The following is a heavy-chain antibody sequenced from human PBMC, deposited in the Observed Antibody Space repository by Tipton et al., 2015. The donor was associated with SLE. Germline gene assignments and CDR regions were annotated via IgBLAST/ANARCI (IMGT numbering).Heavy chain of an antibody. CDR1: GFTFSSYG. V-gene: IGHV3-30*18. J-gene: IGHJ4*02. CDR3: AKEGGDNGGNTALGY. CDR2: IGYDGSNK. D-gene: IGHD4-23*01. Sequence: SLRLSCAASGFTFSSYGMHWVRQAPGKGLEWVAVIGYDGSNKYYEDSVKGRFTISRDNSKNTLYLQMNSLRAEDTAVYYCAKEGGDNGGNTALGYWGQGTLVTVSS.